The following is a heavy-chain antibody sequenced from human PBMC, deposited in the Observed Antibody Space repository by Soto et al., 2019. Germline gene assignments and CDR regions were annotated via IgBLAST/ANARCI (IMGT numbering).Heavy chain of an antibody. V-gene: IGHV3-23*01. Sequence: GGSLRLSCAASGFIYSNYAMSWVPQAPGKGLEWVSAFSGTTSNTYYAASVKGRFTISRDNSKNTLYLQMNSLKAEDTALYYCAKGQRWELPFDYWGQGALVTVSS. CDR3: AKGQRWELPFDY. CDR2: FSGTTSNT. J-gene: IGHJ4*02. D-gene: IGHD3-10*01. CDR1: GFIYSNYA.